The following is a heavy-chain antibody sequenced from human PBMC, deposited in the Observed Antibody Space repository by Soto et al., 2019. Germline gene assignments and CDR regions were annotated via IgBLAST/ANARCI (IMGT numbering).Heavy chain of an antibody. V-gene: IGHV4-59*01. D-gene: IGHD3-3*01. Sequence: SETLSLTCTVSSGSMSGYYWNWIRQPPGKGLEWIGYIYYSGSTNYNPSLKSRVTISVDTSKNQFSLKLSSVTAADTAVYYCARAGDYDFWSGPSNDAFDIWGQRTMVTVSS. CDR1: SGSMSGYY. J-gene: IGHJ3*02. CDR2: IYYSGST. CDR3: ARAGDYDFWSGPSNDAFDI.